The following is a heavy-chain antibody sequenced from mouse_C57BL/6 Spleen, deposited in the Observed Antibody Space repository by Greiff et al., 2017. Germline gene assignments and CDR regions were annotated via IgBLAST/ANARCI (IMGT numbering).Heavy chain of an antibody. CDR2: ISSGSSTI. J-gene: IGHJ1*03. D-gene: IGHD1-1*01. V-gene: IGHV5-17*01. Sequence: EVQLQESGGGLVKPGGSLKLSCAASGFTFSDYGMHWVRQAPEKGLEWVAYISSGSSTIYYADTVKGRFTISRDNAKNTLFLQMTSLRSEDTAMYYCARRYGSSHWYFDVWGTGTTVTVSS. CDR3: ARRYGSSHWYFDV. CDR1: GFTFSDYG.